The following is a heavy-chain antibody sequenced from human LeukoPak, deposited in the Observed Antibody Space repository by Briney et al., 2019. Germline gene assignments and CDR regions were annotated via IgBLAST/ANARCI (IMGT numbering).Heavy chain of an antibody. V-gene: IGHV3-53*01. CDR1: GFSATYNY. Sequence: GGSLRLSCTVSGFSATYNYMCWVRQAPGEGLEWVSDIYSGGSTFYTDSVKGRLTISRDNSKNTVYLQMNSLKTEDTAVYYCTRGILGILGWGQGTLVTVSS. CDR3: TRGILGILG. D-gene: IGHD7-27*01. J-gene: IGHJ4*02. CDR2: IYSGGST.